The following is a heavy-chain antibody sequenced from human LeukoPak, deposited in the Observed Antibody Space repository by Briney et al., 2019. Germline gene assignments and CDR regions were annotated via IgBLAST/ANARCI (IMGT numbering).Heavy chain of an antibody. D-gene: IGHD3-3*01. J-gene: IGHJ4*02. CDR3: ARVVRFLEHFDY. CDR1: GYTFTSYY. CDR2: INPSGGST. V-gene: IGHV1-46*01. Sequence: EASVKVSCKASGYTFTSYYTHWVRQAPGQGLEWMGIINPSGGSTSYAQKFQGRVTMTRDTSTSTVYMELSSLRSEDTAVYYCARVVRFLEHFDYWGQGTLVTVSS.